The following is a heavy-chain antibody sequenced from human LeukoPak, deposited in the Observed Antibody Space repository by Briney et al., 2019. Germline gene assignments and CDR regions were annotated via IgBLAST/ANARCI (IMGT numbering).Heavy chain of an antibody. D-gene: IGHD6-19*01. CDR2: INPNSGGT. J-gene: IGHJ4*02. V-gene: IGHV1-2*02. Sequence: ASVKVSCKASGYTFTSYAMNWVRQAPGQGLEWMGWINPNSGGTNYAQKFQGRVTMTRDTSISTAYMELSRLRSDDTAVYYCARANKPPGYSSGWIFDYWGQGTLVTVSS. CDR1: GYTFTSYA. CDR3: ARANKPPGYSSGWIFDY.